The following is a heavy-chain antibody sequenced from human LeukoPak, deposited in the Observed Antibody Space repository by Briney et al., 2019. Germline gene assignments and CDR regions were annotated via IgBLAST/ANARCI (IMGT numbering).Heavy chain of an antibody. CDR3: ANRFCASSGCGVAY. Sequence: GGSLRLSSAASGFTSSNYGMLWVRQDPGTGREWVAVVSYDGSDKHYADSVKGRFTTSRDNSKNTLYLQVNSLRGDDTAVYYCANRFCASSGCGVAYWGQGTLVTVSS. CDR2: VSYDGSDK. J-gene: IGHJ4*02. D-gene: IGHD3-3*01. CDR1: GFTSSNYG. V-gene: IGHV3-30*18.